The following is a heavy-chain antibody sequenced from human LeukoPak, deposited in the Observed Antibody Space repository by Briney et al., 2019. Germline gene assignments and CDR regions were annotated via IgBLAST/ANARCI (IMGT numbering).Heavy chain of an antibody. CDR1: GYTFTGYY. CDR3: ARKWVTAMKFDP. D-gene: IGHD5-18*01. J-gene: IGHJ5*02. Sequence: ASVKVSCKASGYTFTGYYMHWVRQAPGQGLEWMGWINPNSGGTNYAQKFQGRVTMTRDTSISTAYMGLSRLRSDDTAMYYCARKWVTAMKFDPWGQGTLVTVSS. V-gene: IGHV1-2*02. CDR2: INPNSGGT.